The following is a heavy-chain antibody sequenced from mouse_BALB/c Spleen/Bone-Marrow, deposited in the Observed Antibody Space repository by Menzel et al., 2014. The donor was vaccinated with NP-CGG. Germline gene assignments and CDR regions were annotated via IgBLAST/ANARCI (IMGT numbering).Heavy chain of an antibody. CDR1: GYSFTAYN. V-gene: IGHV1-39*01. J-gene: IGHJ1*01. CDR2: IDPYYGGT. CDR3: TRDDSPYWYFDV. D-gene: IGHD2-4*01. Sequence: VHVKQSGPELEKPGASGKISCKASGYSFTAYNMNWVKQSNGKSLEWIGSIDPYYGGTSYNQKFKGKATLTVDKSSSTAYMQLKNLTSEDSAVYYCTRDDSPYWYFDVWGAGTTVTVSS.